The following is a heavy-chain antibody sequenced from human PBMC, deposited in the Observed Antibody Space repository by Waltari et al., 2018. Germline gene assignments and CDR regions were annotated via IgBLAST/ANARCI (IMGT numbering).Heavy chain of an antibody. CDR3: ARELPGSLVVLDH. D-gene: IGHD3-10*01. CDR2: IKEDRRDR. J-gene: IGHJ4*02. CDR1: GFTFNNYW. V-gene: IGHV3-7*01. Sequence: EVQLVESGGGLVQPGGSLRLSCAASGFTFNNYWMSWVRQAPGEGRGWSANIKEDRRDRNHLDFVKGRFTISRDNAKNSLYLQMNSLRAEDTAMYYCARELPGSLVVLDHWGQGTLVIVSS.